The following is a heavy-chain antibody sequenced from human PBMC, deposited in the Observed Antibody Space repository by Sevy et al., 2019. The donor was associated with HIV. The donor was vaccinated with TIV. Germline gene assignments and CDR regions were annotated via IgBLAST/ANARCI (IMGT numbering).Heavy chain of an antibody. CDR2: ISSSSSYI. V-gene: IGHV3-21*01. J-gene: IGHJ6*02. Sequence: GGSLGLSCAASGFTFSSYSMNWVRQAPGKGLEWVSSISSSSSYIYYADSVKGRFTISRDNAKNSLYLQMNSLRAEDMAVYYCASYFTEAYGMDVWGQGTTVTVSS. CDR1: GFTFSSYS. CDR3: ASYFTEAYGMDV. D-gene: IGHD1-26*01.